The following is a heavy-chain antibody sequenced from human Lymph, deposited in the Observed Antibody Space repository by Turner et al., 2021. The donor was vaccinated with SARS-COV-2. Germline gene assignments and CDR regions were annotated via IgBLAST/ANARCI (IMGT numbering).Heavy chain of an antibody. CDR3: ARGFDY. J-gene: IGHJ4*02. CDR1: GASISTYY. Sequence: QVQLQESGPGLVKPSETLSLTCTVSGASISTYYWSWIRQPPGKGLEWIGYIYYSGSTNYNPSLKSRVTISVDTSKNQFSLKLSSVTAADTAVYYCARGFDYWGQGTLVTVSS. CDR2: IYYSGST. V-gene: IGHV4-59*01.